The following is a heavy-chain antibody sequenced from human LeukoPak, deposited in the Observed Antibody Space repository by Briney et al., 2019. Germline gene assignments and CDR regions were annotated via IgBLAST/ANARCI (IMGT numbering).Heavy chain of an antibody. CDR1: EFRFGRDW. Sequence: GGSLRLSCVASEFRFGRDWISWVRQAPGKGLEWVARIKQDGSEEYYVGSVRGRFTVSVDNGKNSLYLQMNGLRAEDTARYYCATLDSTKSVFWGRGTAVTVSS. CDR3: ATLDSTKSVF. CDR2: IKQDGSEE. V-gene: IGHV3-7*01. D-gene: IGHD2-2*01. J-gene: IGHJ1*01.